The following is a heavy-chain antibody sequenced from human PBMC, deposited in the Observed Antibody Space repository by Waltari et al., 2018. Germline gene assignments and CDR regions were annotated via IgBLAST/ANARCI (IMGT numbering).Heavy chain of an antibody. CDR3: ARGGVLMVYAIAGFDY. Sequence: QVQLVQSGAEVKKPGASVKVSCKASGYTFTGYYMQWVRQAPGQGLEWMGWINPNSGGTNDAQKFQGRVTMTRDTSISTAYMELSRLRSDDTAVYYCARGGVLMVYAIAGFDYWGQGTLVTVSS. J-gene: IGHJ4*02. D-gene: IGHD2-8*01. V-gene: IGHV1-2*02. CDR1: GYTFTGYY. CDR2: INPNSGGT.